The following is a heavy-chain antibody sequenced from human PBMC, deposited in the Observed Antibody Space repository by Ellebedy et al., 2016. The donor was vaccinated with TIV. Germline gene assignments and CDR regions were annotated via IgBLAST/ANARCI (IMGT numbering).Heavy chain of an antibody. CDR2: ISTYNGNT. J-gene: IGHJ3*02. CDR3: ASGTHGHAFDI. D-gene: IGHD1-1*01. CDR1: GYTFTSYG. Sequence: AASVKVSCKASGYTFTSYGISWVRQAPGQGLELMGWISTYNGNTNYAQKLQGRVTMTTETSTSTADMELRSLRSDDTAVYYCASGTHGHAFDIWGQGTMVTVSS. V-gene: IGHV1-18*01.